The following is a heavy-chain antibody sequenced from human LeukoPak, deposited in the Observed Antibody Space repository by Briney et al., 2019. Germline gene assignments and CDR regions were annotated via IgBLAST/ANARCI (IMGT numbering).Heavy chain of an antibody. CDR1: GFTFSSYA. CDR3: AKRFGGCSSTSCYMGY. D-gene: IGHD2-2*02. J-gene: IGHJ4*02. Sequence: GSLRLSCAASGFTFSSYAMSWVRQAPGKGLEWVSAISGSGGSTYYADSVKGRFTISRDNSKNTLYLQMNSLRTEDTAVYYCAKRFGGCSSTSCYMGYWGQGTLVTVSS. CDR2: ISGSGGST. V-gene: IGHV3-23*01.